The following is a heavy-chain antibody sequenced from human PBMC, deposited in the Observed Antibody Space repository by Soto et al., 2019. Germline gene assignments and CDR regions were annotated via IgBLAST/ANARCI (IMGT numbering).Heavy chain of an antibody. CDR1: GFTFSSYS. CDR3: ARDGYGSSWCPVY. J-gene: IGHJ4*02. CDR2: ISSSSSYI. D-gene: IGHD6-13*01. Sequence: AGGSLRLSCAASGFTFSSYSMNWVRQAPGKGLEWVSSISSSSSYIYYADSVKGRFTISRDNAKNSLYLQMNSLRAEDTAVYYCARDGYGSSWCPVYWGQGTLVTVSS. V-gene: IGHV3-21*01.